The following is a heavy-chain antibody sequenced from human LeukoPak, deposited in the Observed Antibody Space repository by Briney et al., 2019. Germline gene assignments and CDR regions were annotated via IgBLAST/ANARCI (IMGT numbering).Heavy chain of an antibody. J-gene: IGHJ3*02. CDR3: ARTYIVATIRAFDI. D-gene: IGHD5-12*01. CDR2: ISSSSSYI. V-gene: IGHV3-21*01. Sequence: PGVSLRLSCAASGFTFSSYSMNWVRQAPGKGLEWASSISSSSSYIYYADSVKGRFTISRDNAKNSLYLQMNSLRAEDTAVYYCARTYIVATIRAFDIWGQGTMVTVSS. CDR1: GFTFSSYS.